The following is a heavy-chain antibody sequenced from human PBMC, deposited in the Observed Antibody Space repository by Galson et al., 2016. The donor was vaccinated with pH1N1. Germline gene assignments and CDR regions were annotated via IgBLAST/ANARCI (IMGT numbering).Heavy chain of an antibody. Sequence: SLRLSCAASGFPFSHYYMGWIRQAPGKGLEWISYISGSDTTIYYADSVRGRFTISRDNAQNSLYLHMNSLRAEDTAVYYCARDHFGWAFDVWGPGTMVTVSP. CDR3: ARDHFGWAFDV. CDR2: ISGSDTTI. J-gene: IGHJ3*01. D-gene: IGHD3-10*01. V-gene: IGHV3-11*01. CDR1: GFPFSHYY.